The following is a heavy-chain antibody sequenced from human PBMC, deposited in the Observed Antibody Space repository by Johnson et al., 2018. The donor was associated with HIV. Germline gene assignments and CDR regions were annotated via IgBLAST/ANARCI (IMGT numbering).Heavy chain of an antibody. J-gene: IGHJ3*02. CDR1: GFTFRNYA. D-gene: IGHD6-19*01. CDR2: LSYDGNNE. CDR3: ARGRDFSSGLDGGAFDI. V-gene: IGHV3-30*04. Sequence: QVQLVESGGGVVQPGRSLKLSCAASGFTFRNYAMHWVRQAPGKGLGWVAILSYDGNNEYYADSVKGRFTISRDNSKNTLYLQMNSLRVEDTAVYYCARGRDFSSGLDGGAFDIWGQGTMVSVSS.